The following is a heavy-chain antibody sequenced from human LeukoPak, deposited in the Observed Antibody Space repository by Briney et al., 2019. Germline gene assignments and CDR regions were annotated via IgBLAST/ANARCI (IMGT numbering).Heavy chain of an antibody. CDR1: GGSISSGSYY. V-gene: IGHV4-61*02. CDR3: AKGAGGFSYYNWFDP. J-gene: IGHJ5*02. CDR2: IYTSGST. Sequence: PSETLSLTCTVSGGSISSGSYYWSWIRQPAGKGLEWIGRIYTSGSTNYNPSLKSRVTISVDTSKNQFSLKPSSVTAADTAIYYCAKGAGGFSYYNWFDPWGQGTLVTVSS. D-gene: IGHD5-18*01.